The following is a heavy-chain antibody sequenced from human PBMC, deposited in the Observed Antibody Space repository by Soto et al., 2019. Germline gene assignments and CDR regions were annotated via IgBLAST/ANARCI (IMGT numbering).Heavy chain of an antibody. D-gene: IGHD7-27*01. CDR1: GGSISSSSYY. CDR2: IYYSGST. V-gene: IGHV4-39*07. J-gene: IGHJ4*02. CDR3: ARANWFFDY. Sequence: SETLSLTCTVSGGSISSSSYYWGWIRQPPGKGLEWIGSIYYSGSTYYNPSLKSRVTISVDTSKNQFSLKLSSLTAADTAIYYCARANWFFDYWGQGTLVTVYS.